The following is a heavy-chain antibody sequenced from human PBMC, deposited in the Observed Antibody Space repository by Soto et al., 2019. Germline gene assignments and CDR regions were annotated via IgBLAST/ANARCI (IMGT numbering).Heavy chain of an antibody. Sequence: GGSLRLSCAASGFTFSDYYMSWIRQAPGKGLEWVSYISSSGSTIYYADSVKGRFTISRDNAKNSLYLQMNSLRAEDTAVYYCARTVVVVIDYYYGMDVWGQGTTVTVSS. CDR2: ISSSGSTI. V-gene: IGHV3-11*01. D-gene: IGHD3-22*01. CDR1: GFTFSDYY. J-gene: IGHJ6*02. CDR3: ARTVVVVIDYYYGMDV.